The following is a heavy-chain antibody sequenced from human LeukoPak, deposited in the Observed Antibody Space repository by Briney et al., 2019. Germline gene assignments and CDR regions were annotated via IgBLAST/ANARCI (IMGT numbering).Heavy chain of an antibody. Sequence: SETLSLTCAVYGGSFSGYYWSWIRQPPGKGLEWIGEINHSGSTNYNPSLKSRVTISVDTSKNQFSLMLRSVTAADTAVYYCARRRITMVRGARAFDYWGQGTLVTVSS. V-gene: IGHV4-34*01. CDR2: INHSGST. CDR1: GGSFSGYY. CDR3: ARRRITMVRGARAFDY. D-gene: IGHD3-10*01. J-gene: IGHJ4*02.